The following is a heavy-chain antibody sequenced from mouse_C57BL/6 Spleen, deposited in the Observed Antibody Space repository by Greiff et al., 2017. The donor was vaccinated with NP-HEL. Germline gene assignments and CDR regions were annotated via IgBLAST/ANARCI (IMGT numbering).Heavy chain of an antibody. CDR3: AIQNWGYAMDY. J-gene: IGHJ4*01. CDR2: IYPGDGDT. D-gene: IGHD4-1*01. V-gene: IGHV1-82*01. CDR1: GYAFSSSW. Sequence: VKLQEPGPELVKPGASVKISCKASGYAFSSSWMNWVKQRPGKGLEWIGRIYPGDGDTNYNGKFKGKATLTADKSPSTASMQLSSLTSEDSAVYFCAIQNWGYAMDYWGQGTSVTVSS.